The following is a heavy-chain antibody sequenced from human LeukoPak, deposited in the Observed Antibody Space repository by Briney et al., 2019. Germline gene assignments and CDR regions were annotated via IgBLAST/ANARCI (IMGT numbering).Heavy chain of an antibody. CDR1: GGSISSGGYY. CDR3: ARVSHYYDSSRLDY. CDR2: IYHSGST. V-gene: IGHV4-30-2*01. Sequence: SETLSLTCTVSGGSISSGGYYWSWIRQPPGKGLEWIGYIYHSGSTYYNPSLKSRVTISVDRSKNQLSLKLSSVTAADTAVYYCARVSHYYDSSRLDYWGQGTLFTVSS. J-gene: IGHJ4*02. D-gene: IGHD3-22*01.